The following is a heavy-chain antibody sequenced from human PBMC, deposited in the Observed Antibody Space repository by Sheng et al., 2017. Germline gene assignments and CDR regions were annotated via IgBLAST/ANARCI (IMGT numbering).Heavy chain of an antibody. Sequence: VQLLESGGDLVQPGGSLRLSCTDSGFTISTYAMSWVRQAPGKGLEWVSSISGSGSSIHYADSVRGRFTSSRDNSKNTLYLQMNSLRADDTAVYYCAKGPERDYGHYWYFDLWGRGTLVTVFS. D-gene: IGHD4-17*01. CDR2: ISGSGSSI. CDR3: AKGPERDYGHYWYFDL. J-gene: IGHJ2*01. CDR1: GFTISTYA. V-gene: IGHV3-23*01.